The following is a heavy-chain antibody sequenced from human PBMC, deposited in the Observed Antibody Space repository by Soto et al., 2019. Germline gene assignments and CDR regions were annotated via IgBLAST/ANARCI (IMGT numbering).Heavy chain of an antibody. CDR3: ARVYSGSYSDS. V-gene: IGHV4-4*02. Sequence: TSETLSLTCAVSGASIRSNNWWSWVRQPPGKGLEWIGEIFHGGSTYYNPSLKTRLTISVDKSKNQFSLNLTSVTAADTAVYYCARVYSGSYSDSWGRGTLVTVS. CDR1: GASIRSNNW. CDR2: IFHGGST. D-gene: IGHD1-26*01. J-gene: IGHJ4*02.